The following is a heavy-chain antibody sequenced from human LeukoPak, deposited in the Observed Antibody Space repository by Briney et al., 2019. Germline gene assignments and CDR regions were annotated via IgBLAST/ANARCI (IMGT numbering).Heavy chain of an antibody. J-gene: IGHJ6*02. CDR3: ARDLGDTAMDPNYYYYGMDV. CDR1: GFTFSSYA. CDR2: ISYDGSNK. Sequence: PGGSLRLSCAASGFTFSSYAMHWVRQAPDKGLEWVAVISYDGSNKYYADSVKGRFTISRDNSKNTLYLQMNSLRAEDTAVYYCARDLGDTAMDPNYYYYGMDVWGQGTTVTVSS. D-gene: IGHD5-18*01. V-gene: IGHV3-30-3*01.